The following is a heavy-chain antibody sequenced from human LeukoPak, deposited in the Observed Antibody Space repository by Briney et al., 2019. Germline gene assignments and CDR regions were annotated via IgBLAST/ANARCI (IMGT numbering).Heavy chain of an antibody. CDR3: ARGSVGANFDY. D-gene: IGHD1-26*01. CDR1: GGSFSGYY. V-gene: IGHV4-34*01. CDR2: INHSGST. Sequence: SETLSLTCAVYGGSFSGYYWSWIRQPPGKGLEWIGEINHSGSTNYNPSLKSRVTISVDTSKNQFSLKLSSVTAADTAVYYYARGSVGANFDYWGQGTLVTVSS. J-gene: IGHJ4*02.